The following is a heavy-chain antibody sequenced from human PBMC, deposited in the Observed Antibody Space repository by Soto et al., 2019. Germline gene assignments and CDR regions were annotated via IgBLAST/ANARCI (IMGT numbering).Heavy chain of an antibody. Sequence: QVQLVQSGAEVKKPGSSVKVSCKASGGTFSSYAISWVRQAPGQGLAWMGGIIPIFGTANYAQKFQGRVRITADESTSTAYMELSSLRSEDTAVYYCARAEYCGGDCYAGVIDYWGQGTLVTVSS. D-gene: IGHD2-21*02. CDR3: ARAEYCGGDCYAGVIDY. J-gene: IGHJ4*02. CDR1: GGTFSSYA. V-gene: IGHV1-69*01. CDR2: IIPIFGTA.